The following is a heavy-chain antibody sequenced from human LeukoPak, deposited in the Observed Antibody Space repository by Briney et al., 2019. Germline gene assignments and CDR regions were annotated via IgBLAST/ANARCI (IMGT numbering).Heavy chain of an antibody. J-gene: IGHJ4*02. D-gene: IGHD2-15*01. CDR3: ARGGVVVAVYFDF. V-gene: IGHV4-38-2*01. CDR1: GYSITTDYY. CDR2: VYHTGSP. Sequence: SETLSLTCVVSGYSITTDYYWGWIRQPPGKGLEWIGSVYHTGSPYYNPSLKSRVTVSVDTSKNQVSLIMRSVTAADTAIYYRARGGVVVAVYFDFWGKGALVTVSS.